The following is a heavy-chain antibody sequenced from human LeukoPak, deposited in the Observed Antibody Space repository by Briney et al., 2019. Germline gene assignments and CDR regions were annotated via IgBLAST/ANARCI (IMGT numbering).Heavy chain of an antibody. V-gene: IGHV4-59*01. D-gene: IGHD5-12*01. CDR3: ARDLGGYDPFDY. CDR2: IYYSGST. J-gene: IGHJ4*02. CDR1: GGSISSYY. Sequence: PSETLSLTCTVSGGSISSYYWSWIRQPPGKGLEWIGYIYYSGSTNYNPSLKSRVTISVDTSKNQFSLKLSSATAADTAVYYCARDLGGYDPFDYWGQGTLVTVSS.